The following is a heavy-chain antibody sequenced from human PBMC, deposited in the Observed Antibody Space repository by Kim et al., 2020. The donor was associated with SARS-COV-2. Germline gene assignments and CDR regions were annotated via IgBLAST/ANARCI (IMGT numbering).Heavy chain of an antibody. D-gene: IGHD2-15*01. CDR1: GGSLSGYY. CDR2: INHSGST. V-gene: IGHV4-34*01. J-gene: IGHJ4*01. CDR3: ARTPAQSIRWPY. Sequence: SETLSLTCAVYGGSLSGYYWSWIRQPPGKGLEWIGEINHSGSTNYSPSLKSRVTISVDTSKNQFFLKLSSVTAADTAVYYCARTPAQSIRWPYWGHGTL.